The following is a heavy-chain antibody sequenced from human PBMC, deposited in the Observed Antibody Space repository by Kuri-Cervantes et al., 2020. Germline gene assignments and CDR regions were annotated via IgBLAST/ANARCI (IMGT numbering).Heavy chain of an antibody. V-gene: IGHV3-23*01. J-gene: IGHJ4*02. CDR2: ISGSGGSS. Sequence: GESLRLSCATSGFTFSTYAMSWVRQAPGKGLEWVSAISGSGGSSYYADSVKGRFTISRDNSKNTVYLRMDSLRDEDTAVYYCAKGGAIYSTGSYATYYFDYWGQGTLVTVSS. D-gene: IGHD3-10*01. CDR3: AKGGAIYSTGSYATYYFDY. CDR1: GFTFSTYA.